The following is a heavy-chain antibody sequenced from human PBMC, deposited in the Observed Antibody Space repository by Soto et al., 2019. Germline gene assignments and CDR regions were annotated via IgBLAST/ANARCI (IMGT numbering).Heavy chain of an antibody. CDR1: GFTFSSYA. J-gene: IGHJ6*02. CDR3: AREGPYYIVVVVAAPGYGMDV. V-gene: IGHV3-30-3*01. CDR2: ISYDGSNK. D-gene: IGHD2-15*01. Sequence: PGGSLRLSCAASGFTFSSYAMHWVRQAPGKGLEWVAVISYDGSNKYYADSVKGRFTISRDNSKNTLYLQMNSLRAEDTAVYYCAREGPYYIVVVVAAPGYGMDVWGQGTTVTVSS.